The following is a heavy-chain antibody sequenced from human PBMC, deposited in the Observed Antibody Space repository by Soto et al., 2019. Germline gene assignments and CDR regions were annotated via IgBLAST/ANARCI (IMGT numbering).Heavy chain of an antibody. V-gene: IGHV5-51*01. CDR3: ASSITSHYYYYGMDV. Sequence: GESLKISGKGSGYSFTSYWIGWVRQMPGKGLEWMGIIYPGDSDTRYSPSFQGQVTISADKSISTAYLQWSSLKASDTAMYYCASSITSHYYYYGMDVWGQGTTVTVSS. CDR1: GYSFTSYW. J-gene: IGHJ6*02. D-gene: IGHD4-4*01. CDR2: IYPGDSDT.